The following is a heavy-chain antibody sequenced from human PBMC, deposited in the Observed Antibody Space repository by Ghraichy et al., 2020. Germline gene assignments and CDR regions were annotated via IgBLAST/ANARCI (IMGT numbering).Heavy chain of an antibody. CDR3: ARGGGWYYYDY. CDR1: GYTYTPFY. CDR2: INPKNGET. D-gene: IGHD6-19*01. V-gene: IGHV1-2*02. Sequence: ASVKVSCKASGYTYTPFYIHWMRQTPGQGLEFLGWINPKNGETKYARNFQGRVTLTRDTPITTAYMELNSLRSDDTAVYFCARGGGWYYYDYWGQGTLVTVSS. J-gene: IGHJ4*02.